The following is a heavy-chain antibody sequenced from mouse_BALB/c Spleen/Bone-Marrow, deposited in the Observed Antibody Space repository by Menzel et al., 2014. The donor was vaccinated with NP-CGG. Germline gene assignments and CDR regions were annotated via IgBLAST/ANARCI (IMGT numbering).Heavy chain of an antibody. J-gene: IGHJ2*01. D-gene: IGHD3-2*01. CDR1: GFNIKDTY. V-gene: IGHV14-3*02. CDR3: ATDSSGYLDY. CDR2: IDPANGNT. Sequence: EVHLVESGAELVKPGASVKLSCTASGFNIKDTYMHWVKQRPEQGLEWIGRIDPANGNTKYDPKFQGKATITADTSSNTAYLQLSSLTSEDPAVYYCATDSSGYLDYWGQGTTLTVSS.